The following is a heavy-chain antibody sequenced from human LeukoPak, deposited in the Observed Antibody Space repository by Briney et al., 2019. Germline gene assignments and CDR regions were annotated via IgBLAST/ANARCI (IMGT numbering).Heavy chain of an antibody. V-gene: IGHV3-21*01. J-gene: IGHJ6*03. CDR2: ISSSSSYI. CDR3: ARDLDYRYYMDV. D-gene: IGHD3/OR15-3a*01. Sequence: GGSLRLSCAASGFTLSSYEMNWVRQAPGKGLEWVSSISSSSSYIYYADSVKGRFTISRDNAKNSLYLQMNSLRAEDTAVYYCARDLDYRYYMDVWGKGTTVTISS. CDR1: GFTLSSYE.